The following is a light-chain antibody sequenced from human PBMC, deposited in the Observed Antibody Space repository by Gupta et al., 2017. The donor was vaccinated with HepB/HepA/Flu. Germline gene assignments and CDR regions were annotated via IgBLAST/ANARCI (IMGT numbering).Light chain of an antibody. Sequence: EIVLTQSPGTLSLSPGERDTLSCRASQRFPSNSLAWYQQKPGQAPRLLIYAASTRATGVPVRFSGSGSGTDFTLTISRLKTEDVAVYHCLQDCNEPRTFGPGTKVEIK. J-gene: IGKJ1*01. CDR1: QRFPSNS. V-gene: IGKV3-20*01. CDR3: LQDCNEPRT. CDR2: AAS.